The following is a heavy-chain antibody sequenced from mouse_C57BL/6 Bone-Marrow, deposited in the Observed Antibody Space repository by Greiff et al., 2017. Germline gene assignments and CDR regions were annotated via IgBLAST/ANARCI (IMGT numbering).Heavy chain of an antibody. Sequence: QVQLQQSGAELAKPGASVKLSCKASGYTFTSYWMHWVKQRPGQGLEWIGYINPSSGYTKYNQKFKDKATLTADKSSSTAYMQLSCLTSEDYSVDNCSRPYLLLGLYWGKGTTLTVSS. V-gene: IGHV1-7*01. CDR2: INPSSGYT. CDR3: SRPYLLLGLY. CDR1: GYTFTSYW. J-gene: IGHJ2*01. D-gene: IGHD1-1*01.